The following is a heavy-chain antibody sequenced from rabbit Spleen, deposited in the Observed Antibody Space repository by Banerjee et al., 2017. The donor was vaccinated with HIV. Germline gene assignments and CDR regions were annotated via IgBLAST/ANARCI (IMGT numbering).Heavy chain of an antibody. Sequence: QSLEESGGDLVKPGASLTLTCTASGFSFSNYYYIYWVRQAPGKGLEWIGCIYTGGSGGIYYASWAKGRFTISKTSSTTVPLQMTSLTAADTATYFCTRAYIGDDAYYAWGQGTLVTVS. CDR2: IYTGGSGGI. CDR1: GFSFSNYYY. CDR3: TRAYIGDDAYYA. D-gene: IGHD6-1*01. V-gene: IGHV1S40*01. J-gene: IGHJ3*01.